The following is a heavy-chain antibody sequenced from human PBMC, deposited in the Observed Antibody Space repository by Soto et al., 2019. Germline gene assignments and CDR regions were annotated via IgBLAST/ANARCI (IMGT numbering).Heavy chain of an antibody. J-gene: IGHJ6*02. CDR2: ISTYNGNT. V-gene: IGHV1-18*01. Sequence: GASVKVSCKASGGTFSSYAISWVRQAPGQGLEWMGWISTYNGNTNYAQKLQGRVTMTTDTSTSTAYMELRSLRSDDTAVYYCAINELADYGMDVWGQGTTVTVSS. D-gene: IGHD1-1*01. CDR1: GGTFSSYA. CDR3: AINELADYGMDV.